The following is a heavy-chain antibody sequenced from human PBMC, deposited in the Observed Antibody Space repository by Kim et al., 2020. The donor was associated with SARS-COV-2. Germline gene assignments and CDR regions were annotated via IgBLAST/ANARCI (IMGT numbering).Heavy chain of an antibody. CDR3: ARLHSSAWYELDY. D-gene: IGHD6-19*01. CDR2: IHYSGST. CDR1: GGSISNNNDY. Sequence: SETLSLTCTVSGGSISNNNDYWGWIRQPPGEGLEWIGSIHYSGSTYYNPSLRSPVTISVDTSKNQLSLNLISVTAADTAVYYCARLHSSAWYELDYWGQGALVTVSS. J-gene: IGHJ4*02. V-gene: IGHV4-39*01.